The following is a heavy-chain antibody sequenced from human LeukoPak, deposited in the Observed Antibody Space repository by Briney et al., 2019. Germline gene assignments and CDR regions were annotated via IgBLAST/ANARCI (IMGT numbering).Heavy chain of an antibody. CDR3: ARTYYYDSSGYPTPYFDY. V-gene: IGHV5-51*01. D-gene: IGHD3-22*01. J-gene: IGHJ4*02. CDR1: GYIYTSYW. Sequence: GESLKISCNSSGYIYTSYWIGWVRQMPGKGLEWMGIIYPGDSDTRYSPSFQGQVTISADKSISTAYLQWSSLKASDTAMYYCARTYYYDSSGYPTPYFDYWGQGTLVTVSS. CDR2: IYPGDSDT.